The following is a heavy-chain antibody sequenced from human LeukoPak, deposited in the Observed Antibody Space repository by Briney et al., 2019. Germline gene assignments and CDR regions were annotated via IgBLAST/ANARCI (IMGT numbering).Heavy chain of an antibody. D-gene: IGHD5-12*01. V-gene: IGHV3-48*03. CDR2: ISSSGTTI. CDR3: ARDQAFYSGYDSIDAFDI. J-gene: IGHJ3*02. CDR1: GFTFSSYE. Sequence: GGSLRLSCAASGFTFSSYEMNWVRQAPGKGLEWVSYISSSGTTIYYADSVKGRFTISRDNAKNSLYLQMNSLRAEDTAVYYCARDQAFYSGYDSIDAFDIWGQGTMVTVSS.